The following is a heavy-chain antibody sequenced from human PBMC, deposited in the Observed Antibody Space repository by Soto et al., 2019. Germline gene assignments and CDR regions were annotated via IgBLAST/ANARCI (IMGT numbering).Heavy chain of an antibody. CDR2: IIPIFGTA. Sequence: QVQLVQSGAEVNKPGSSVKVSCKASGGTFSSYAISWVRQAPGQGLEWMGGIIPIFGTANYAQKFQGRVTITAHESTSTAYMELSSLRSEDTAVYYCARESRYCSGGSCYFLPGIDYWGQGTLVTVSS. CDR3: ARESRYCSGGSCYFLPGIDY. J-gene: IGHJ4*02. CDR1: GGTFSSYA. V-gene: IGHV1-69*12. D-gene: IGHD2-15*01.